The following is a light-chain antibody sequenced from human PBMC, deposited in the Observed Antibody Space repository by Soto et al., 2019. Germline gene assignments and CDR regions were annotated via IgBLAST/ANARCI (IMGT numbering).Light chain of an antibody. CDR3: QQRSNWPPEIT. CDR1: QSVSSY. V-gene: IGKV3-11*01. Sequence: EIVLTQSPATLSLSPGERATLSCRASQSVSSYLAWYQQKPGQAPRLLIYDASNRATGIPARFSGSGSGTDFTLTISSLEPDDFAVYYCQQRSNWPPEITFGQGTRLDIK. J-gene: IGKJ5*01. CDR2: DAS.